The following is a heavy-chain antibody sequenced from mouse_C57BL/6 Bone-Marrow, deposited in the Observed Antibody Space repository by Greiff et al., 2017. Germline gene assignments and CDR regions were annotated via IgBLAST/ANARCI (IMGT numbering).Heavy chain of an antibody. Sequence: EVQLQQSGPELVKPGASVKIPCKASGYTFTDYNMDWMKQSHGKSLEWIGDINPNNGGTIYNQKFKGKATLTVDKSSSTAYMELRSLTSEDTAVYYCARRSTVARHYYAMDYWGQGTSVTVSS. D-gene: IGHD1-1*01. CDR2: INPNNGGT. CDR3: ARRSTVARHYYAMDY. J-gene: IGHJ4*01. V-gene: IGHV1-18*01. CDR1: GYTFTDYN.